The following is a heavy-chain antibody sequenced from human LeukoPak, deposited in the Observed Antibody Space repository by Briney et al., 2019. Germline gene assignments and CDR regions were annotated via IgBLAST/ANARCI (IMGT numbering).Heavy chain of an antibody. CDR1: GFTFSSYA. D-gene: IGHD6-6*01. CDR2: ISYDGSNK. CDR3: AKQLEGEYFDY. V-gene: IGHV3-30-3*02. J-gene: IGHJ4*02. Sequence: GGSLRLSCAASGFTFSSYAMHWVRQAPGKGPEWVAVISYDGSNKYYADSVKGRFTISRDNSKNTLYLQMNSLRAEDTAVYYCAKQLEGEYFDYWGQGTLVTVSS.